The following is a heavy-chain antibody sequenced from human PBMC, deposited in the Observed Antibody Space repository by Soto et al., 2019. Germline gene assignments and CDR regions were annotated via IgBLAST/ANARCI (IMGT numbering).Heavy chain of an antibody. CDR3: ARLSRITFIVD. D-gene: IGHD3-16*02. J-gene: IGHJ4*02. CDR1: GYTFAHYY. V-gene: IGHV1-46*04. Sequence: QVQLVQSGAEVKSPGTSVTLSCQTSGYTFAHYYIHWVRQAPGQGLEYMGIIDPRTGTSGTSTSPQSVQGRLSITSDASTGTVYMELNNLSSGDTATYYCARLSRITFIVDWGQGTLVTVSS. CDR2: IDPRTGTSGTS.